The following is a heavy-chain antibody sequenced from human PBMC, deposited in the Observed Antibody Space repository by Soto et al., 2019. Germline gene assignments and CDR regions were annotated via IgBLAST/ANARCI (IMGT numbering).Heavy chain of an antibody. D-gene: IGHD3-22*01. J-gene: IGHJ2*01. CDR2: IYYSGST. CDR1: GGSISSGGYY. V-gene: IGHV4-31*03. CDR3: ARVLYDSSGYFDL. Sequence: PSETLSLTCTVSGGSISSGGYYWSWIRQHPGKGLEWIGYIYYSGSTYYNPSLKSRVTISVDTSKNQFSLKLSPVTAADTAVYYCARVLYDSSGYFDLWGRGTLVTVSS.